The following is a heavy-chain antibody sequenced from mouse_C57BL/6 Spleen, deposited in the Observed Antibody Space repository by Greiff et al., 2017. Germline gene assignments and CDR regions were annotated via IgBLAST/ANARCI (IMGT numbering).Heavy chain of an antibody. J-gene: IGHJ3*01. CDR1: GYTFTSYW. CDR2: IDPNSGGT. Sequence: QVQLKQPGAELVKPGASVKLSCKASGYTFTSYWMHWVKQRPGRGLEWIGRIDPNSGGTKYNEKFKSKATLTVDKPSSTAYMQLSSLTSDDSAVYDCAREDYGSPWFAYWGQGTLVTVSA. V-gene: IGHV1-72*01. D-gene: IGHD2-1*01. CDR3: AREDYGSPWFAY.